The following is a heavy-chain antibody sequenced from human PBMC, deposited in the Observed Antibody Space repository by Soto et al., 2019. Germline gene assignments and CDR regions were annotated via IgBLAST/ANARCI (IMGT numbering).Heavy chain of an antibody. CDR2: ISWDGGST. Sequence: GGSLRLSCAASGFTFDDYTMHWVRQAPGKGLEWVSLISWDGGSTYYADSVKGRFTISRDNSKNSLYLQMNSLRTEDTALYYCAKDIGLDYYYYYYGMDFWGQGTTVT. J-gene: IGHJ6*02. CDR3: AKDIGLDYYYYYYGMDF. V-gene: IGHV3-43*01. CDR1: GFTFDDYT. D-gene: IGHD2-21*01.